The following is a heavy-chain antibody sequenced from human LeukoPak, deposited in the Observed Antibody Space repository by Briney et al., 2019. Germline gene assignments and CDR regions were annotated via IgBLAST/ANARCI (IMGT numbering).Heavy chain of an antibody. CDR3: ARTGYYYASNPPNYYYYMDF. V-gene: IGHV1-2*02. CDR2: INPNSGGT. CDR1: GYTFTSYN. D-gene: IGHD3-10*01. Sequence: ASVKVSCKASGYTFTSYNMHWVRQAPGQGLEWMGWINPNSGGTNYAQKFQGRVTMTRDTFISTVYMELSRLRSDDTAVYYCARTGYYYASNPPNYYYYMDFWGKGTTDTVSS. J-gene: IGHJ6*03.